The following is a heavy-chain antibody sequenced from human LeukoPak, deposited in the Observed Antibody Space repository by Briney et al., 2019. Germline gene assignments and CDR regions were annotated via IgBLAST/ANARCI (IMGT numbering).Heavy chain of an antibody. CDR1: GFTFSNAW. J-gene: IGHJ4*02. D-gene: IGHD4-17*01. Sequence: GGSLRLSCAASGFTFSNAWMSWVRQAPGKGLEWVGRIKSKTDGGTTDYAAPVKGRFTISRDDSKNTLYLQMNSLKTEDTAVYYCTTVPTVTHLLVDYWGQGTLVTVSS. CDR2: IKSKTDGGTT. CDR3: TTVPTVTHLLVDY. V-gene: IGHV3-15*01.